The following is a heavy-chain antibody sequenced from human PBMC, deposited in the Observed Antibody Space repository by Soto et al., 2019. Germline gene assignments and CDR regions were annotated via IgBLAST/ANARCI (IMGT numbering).Heavy chain of an antibody. Sequence: EVHLLESGGGLVKPGESLRLSCTASGFTFNIYAMAWVRQAPGKGLEWVSTITTSGDSTYYADSVKGRFTISRDNXMNTLYLQMNSLRADDTAVYYCARDCCSTYSPIDYWGQGTLVTVSS. J-gene: IGHJ4*02. CDR2: ITTSGDST. CDR3: ARDCCSTYSPIDY. V-gene: IGHV3-23*01. CDR1: GFTFNIYA. D-gene: IGHD2-2*01.